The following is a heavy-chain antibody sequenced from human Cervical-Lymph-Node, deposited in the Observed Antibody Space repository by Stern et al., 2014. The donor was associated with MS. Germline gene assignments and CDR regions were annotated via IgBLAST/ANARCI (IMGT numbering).Heavy chain of an antibody. CDR3: ATLGVTTGDFDP. J-gene: IGHJ5*02. CDR2: IIPILSIT. V-gene: IGHV1-69*09. CDR1: GGTFSSSG. D-gene: IGHD4-17*01. Sequence: QMQLVQSGSEVKKPGSSVRVSCQASGGTFSSSGISWVRQAPGQGLEWMGRIIPILSITNYAQNFQGRVTITADKSTSTAYMELSSLRSEDTAVYYCATLGVTTGDFDPWGQGTLVTVSS.